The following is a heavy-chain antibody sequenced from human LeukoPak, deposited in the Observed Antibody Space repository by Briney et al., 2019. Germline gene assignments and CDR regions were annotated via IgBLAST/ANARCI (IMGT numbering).Heavy chain of an antibody. V-gene: IGHV3-53*05. D-gene: IGHD3-3*01. CDR3: ARGITIFGVAHYALDY. Sequence: GGSLRLSCAASGFTVSSNYMSWVRQAPGKGLEWVSVLFGGGSTYYADSVKGRFTISRDNSKNTLYLQMNSLRNEDTAVYYCARGITIFGVAHYALDYWGQGTPVTVSS. J-gene: IGHJ4*02. CDR1: GFTVSSNY. CDR2: LFGGGST.